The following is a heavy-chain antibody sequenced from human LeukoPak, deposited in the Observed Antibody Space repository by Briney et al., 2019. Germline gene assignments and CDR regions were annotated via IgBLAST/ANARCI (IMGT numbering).Heavy chain of an antibody. CDR2: ISAYNGNT. CDR3: ARVSGSYLPPDY. V-gene: IGHV1-18*04. D-gene: IGHD1-26*01. Sequence: ASVKVSCKTSGYTFTNYGINWVRQAPGQGLEWMGWISAYNGNTNYAQKLQGRVTMTTDTSTSTAYMELRSLRSDDTAVYYCARVSGSYLPPDYWGQGTLVTVSS. CDR1: GYTFTNYG. J-gene: IGHJ4*02.